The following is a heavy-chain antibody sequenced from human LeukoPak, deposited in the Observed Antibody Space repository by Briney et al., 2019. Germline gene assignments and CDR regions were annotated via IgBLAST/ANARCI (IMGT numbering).Heavy chain of an antibody. J-gene: IGHJ5*02. CDR2: NTGYSGNT. Sequence: GASVKVSCKAPGDTLANYGITWVRQAPGQGLVWMGWNTGYSGNTNYAQHFQGRVTMTTERSTSTAYLELRSLRSDDTAVYCARVTVVTRSPWSWGPKKIGQEVNWFDPWGQGTLIIVSS. V-gene: IGHV1-18*04. CDR1: GDTLANYG. CDR3: ARVTVVTRSPWSWGPKKIGQEVNWFDP. D-gene: IGHD4-17*01.